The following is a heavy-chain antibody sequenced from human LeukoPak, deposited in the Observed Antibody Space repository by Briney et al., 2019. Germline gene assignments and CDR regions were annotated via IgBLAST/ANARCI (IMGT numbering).Heavy chain of an antibody. CDR1: EFTFSSYA. J-gene: IGHJ4*02. CDR3: AKGAGYSGHDLSSYFDY. Sequence: GGSLRLSCAASEFTFSSYAMSWVRQAPGKGLEWVSAISGSAGGTYYADSAKGRFTISRDNSKNTLYLLMHSLRAEDTAVYYCAKGAGYSGHDLSSYFDYWGQGILVTVSS. D-gene: IGHD5-12*01. CDR2: ISGSAGGT. V-gene: IGHV3-23*01.